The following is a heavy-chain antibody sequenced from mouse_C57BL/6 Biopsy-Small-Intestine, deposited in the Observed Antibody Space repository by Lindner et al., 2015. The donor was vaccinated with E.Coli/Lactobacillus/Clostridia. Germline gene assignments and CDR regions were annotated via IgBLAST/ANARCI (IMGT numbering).Heavy chain of an antibody. CDR3: ARLESGLGRGFAY. V-gene: IGHV1-19*01. Sequence: EVQLQESGPVLVKPGASVKMSRKASGYTFTDYYMSWMKQSHGKSLEWIGVINPYNVGTSYSQKFKGKATLTVDKSSSTAYMELNSLTSGDSAVYYCARLESGLGRGFAYWGQGTLVTVSA. D-gene: IGHD4-1*01. J-gene: IGHJ3*01. CDR2: INPYNVGT. CDR1: GYTFTDYY.